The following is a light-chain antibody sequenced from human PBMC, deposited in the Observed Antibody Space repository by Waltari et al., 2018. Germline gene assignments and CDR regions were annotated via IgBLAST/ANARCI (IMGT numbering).Light chain of an antibody. CDR1: QSVSSN. Sequence: EIVMTQSPATLSVSPGERATLSCRASQSVSSNLAWYQQKPGQAPRLLIYGASTRATGIPARFSGSWSGTEFTLTISSLQSEDFAVYYCQQYNNWPLLTFGGGTKVEIK. CDR3: QQYNNWPLLT. CDR2: GAS. V-gene: IGKV3-15*01. J-gene: IGKJ4*01.